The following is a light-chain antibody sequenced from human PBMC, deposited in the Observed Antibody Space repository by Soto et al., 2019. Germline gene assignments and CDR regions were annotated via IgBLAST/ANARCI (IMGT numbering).Light chain of an antibody. CDR3: QQRSNWPRT. V-gene: IGKV3-11*01. CDR1: QSVSTY. J-gene: IGKJ1*01. Sequence: EIVLTQSPATLSLSPGERATLSCRASQSVSTYLAWYQQKPGQAPRLLIYDAFNRATGVPARFRGSGSGTDFTLTISSLEPEDFAVYYCQQRSNWPRTFGQGTKVDIK. CDR2: DAF.